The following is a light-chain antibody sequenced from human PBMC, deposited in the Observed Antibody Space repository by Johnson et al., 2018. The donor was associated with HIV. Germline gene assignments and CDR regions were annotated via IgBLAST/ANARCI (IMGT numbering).Light chain of an antibody. CDR3: GTWDSSLNAYV. J-gene: IGLJ1*01. CDR2: DNN. Sequence: QSVLTQPPSVSAAPGQKVTISCSGSSSNIGNNYVSWYQQLPGTAPKLLIYDNNKRPSGIPARFSGSKSGTSATLGITGLQTGDEADYYCGTWDSSLNAYVFGAATKVAVL. V-gene: IGLV1-51*01. CDR1: SSNIGNNY.